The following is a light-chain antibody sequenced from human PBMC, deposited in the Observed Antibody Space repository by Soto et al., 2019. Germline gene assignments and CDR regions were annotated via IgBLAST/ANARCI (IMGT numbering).Light chain of an antibody. J-gene: IGKJ1*01. CDR2: GAS. CDR3: QQCGSSSWM. CDR1: QSISSSY. V-gene: IGKV3-20*01. Sequence: EIVLTQSPGTLSLSPGERATLSCRASQSISSSYLAWYQQKPGQAPRLLIYGASRRATGIPDRFSGSGSGTDFTLTVSRLEPEDFAVYYCQQCGSSSWMFGQGTKVEIK.